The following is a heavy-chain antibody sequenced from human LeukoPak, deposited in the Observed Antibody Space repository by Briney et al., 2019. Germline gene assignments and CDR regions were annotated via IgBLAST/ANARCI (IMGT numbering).Heavy chain of an antibody. D-gene: IGHD2-2*02. CDR1: VGSISSGNW. CDR2: IYHNGTR. V-gene: IGHV4/OR15-8*01. CDR3: ASAPILRGEGGEHYRCGLDV. Sequence: SQTLSLTCGVSVGSISSGNWWTWVRQSPGKGLEWIGEIYHNGTRNYNPSLKSRVIISLDTFKNHISLILTSLTAADTAVYYCASAPILRGEGGEHYRCGLDVWGQGTTVIVSS. J-gene: IGHJ6*02.